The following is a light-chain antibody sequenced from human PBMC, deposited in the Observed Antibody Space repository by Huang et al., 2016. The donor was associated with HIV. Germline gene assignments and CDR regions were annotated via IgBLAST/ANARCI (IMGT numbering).Light chain of an antibody. Sequence: DLQMTQTPSSLSASVGDRVIITFRASQNISSYLNWYQQKPGKAPNLLIYTASSLQSGVPSRFSGSGSGTDFTLTIRSLQPEDFATYYCQQSYSNTFTFGAGTKVDVK. CDR1: QNISSY. CDR3: QQSYSNTFT. V-gene: IGKV1-39*01. J-gene: IGKJ3*01. CDR2: TAS.